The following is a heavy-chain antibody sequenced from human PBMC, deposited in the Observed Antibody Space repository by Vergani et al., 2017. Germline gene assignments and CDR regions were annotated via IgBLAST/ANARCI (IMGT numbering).Heavy chain of an antibody. CDR3: TRLRFLEWLTNWFDP. Sequence: VQLVESGGGVVQPGGSLRLSCAASGFTFSSYGMHWVRQAPGKGLEWVGFIRSKAYGGTTEYAASVKGRFTISRDDSKSIAYLQMNSLKTEDTAVYYCTRLRFLEWLTNWFDPWGQGTLVTVSS. J-gene: IGHJ5*02. V-gene: IGHV3-49*04. CDR2: IRSKAYGGTT. CDR1: GFTFSSYG. D-gene: IGHD3-3*01.